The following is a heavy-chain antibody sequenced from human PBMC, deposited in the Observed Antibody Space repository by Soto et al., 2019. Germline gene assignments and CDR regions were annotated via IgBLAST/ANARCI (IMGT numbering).Heavy chain of an antibody. V-gene: IGHV3-23*01. CDR3: AKDQGSSWYEIDY. D-gene: IGHD6-13*01. CDR2: ISGSGGST. J-gene: IGHJ4*02. Sequence: RHSCAAAEGTSSNYAVTRVRKTPGKGLEWVSTISGSGGSTYYADSVKGRFTISRDNSKNTLYLQMNSLRAEDTAVYYCAKDQGSSWYEIDYWGQGTLVTVSS. CDR1: EGTSSNYA.